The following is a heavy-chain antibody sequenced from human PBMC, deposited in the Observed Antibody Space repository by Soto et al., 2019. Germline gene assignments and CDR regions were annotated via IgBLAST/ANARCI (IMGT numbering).Heavy chain of an antibody. D-gene: IGHD2-15*01. Sequence: ASVKVSCKASGYTFTSYGISWVRQAPGQGLEWMGWISGDNGNTNYAQKLQGRVTRTTDTYTSTAYMELRSLRSDDTAVYSCARGHGSYGDYDYWGQGTLVTVSS. V-gene: IGHV1-18*01. CDR1: GYTFTSYG. CDR3: ARGHGSYGDYDY. J-gene: IGHJ4*02. CDR2: ISGDNGNT.